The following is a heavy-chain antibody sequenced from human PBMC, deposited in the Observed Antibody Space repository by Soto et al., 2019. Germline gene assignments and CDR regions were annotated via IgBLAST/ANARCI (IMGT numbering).Heavy chain of an antibody. J-gene: IGHJ5*01. CDR1: GDSVSSNSAA. V-gene: IGHV6-1*01. Sequence: SQTLSLTCAISGDSVSSNSAAWNWVRQSPSRGLEWLGRTKYRSKWYNDYATSVKSRIIINPDTSKNQFSLQLNSVTPEDTAVYYCAREGSSTWTYLFDFWGQGILVPVSA. CDR2: TKYRSKWYN. CDR3: AREGSSTWTYLFDF. D-gene: IGHD6-13*01.